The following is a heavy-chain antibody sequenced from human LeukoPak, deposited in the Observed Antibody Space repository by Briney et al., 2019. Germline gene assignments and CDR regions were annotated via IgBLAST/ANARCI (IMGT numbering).Heavy chain of an antibody. J-gene: IGHJ4*02. D-gene: IGHD6-13*01. CDR1: GGSISSSSYY. V-gene: IGHV4-39*07. Sequence: SETLSLTCTVSGGSISSSSYYWGWIRQPPGKGLEWIGSIYYSGSTYYNPSLKSRVTISVDTSKNQFSLKLSSVTAADTAVYYCATLANTAAGSFGYWGQGTLVTVSS. CDR2: IYYSGST. CDR3: ATLANTAAGSFGY.